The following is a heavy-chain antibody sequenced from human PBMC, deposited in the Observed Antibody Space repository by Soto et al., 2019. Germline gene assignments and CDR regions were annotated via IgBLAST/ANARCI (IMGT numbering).Heavy chain of an antibody. J-gene: IGHJ6*02. D-gene: IGHD6-19*01. CDR2: IYYSGST. V-gene: IGHV4-39*01. Sequence: SDPLSLTSTDFGRSTSHNTYSWVLIRQHPGKGLEWIGSIYYSGSTYYNPSLKSRVTVSVDTSKNQFSLKLSSATAADTAVYYCARHFSSGWVYHYGLDVWGQGTTVTVS. CDR1: GRSTSHNTYS. CDR3: ARHFSSGWVYHYGLDV.